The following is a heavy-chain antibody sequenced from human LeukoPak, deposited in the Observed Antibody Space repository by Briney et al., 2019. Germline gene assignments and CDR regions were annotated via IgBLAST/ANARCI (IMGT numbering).Heavy chain of an antibody. CDR1: GGSISSGDYY. Sequence: SETLSLTCTVSGGSISSGDYYWSWIRQPPGKGLEWIGYIYYSGSTYYNPSLKSRVTISVDTSKNQFSLKLSSVTAADTAVYYCARASGDRYYYYGMDVWGQGTTVTVSS. CDR3: ARASGDRYYYYGMDV. D-gene: IGHD7-27*01. V-gene: IGHV4-30-4*01. CDR2: IYYSGST. J-gene: IGHJ6*02.